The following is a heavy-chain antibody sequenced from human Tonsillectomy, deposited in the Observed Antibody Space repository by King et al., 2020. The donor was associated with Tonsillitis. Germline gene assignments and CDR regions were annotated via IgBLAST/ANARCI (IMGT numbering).Heavy chain of an antibody. D-gene: IGHD6-6*01. CDR3: AKDMVGAPGGAALMEI. J-gene: IGHJ3*02. CDR2: ISWNSGRI. V-gene: IGHV3-9*01. Sequence: VQLVESGGGLVQPGRSLRLSCAASGFTFDDYAMHWVRQAPGKGLEWVSGISWNSGRIRYVDSVKGRFTISRDNAKNSLYLLMNSLRAEDTALYYCAKDMVGAPGGAALMEIWGQGTMVTVSS. CDR1: GFTFDDYA.